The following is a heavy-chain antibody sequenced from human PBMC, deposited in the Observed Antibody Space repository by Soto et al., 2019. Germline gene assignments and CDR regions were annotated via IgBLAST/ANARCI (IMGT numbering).Heavy chain of an antibody. J-gene: IGHJ4*02. V-gene: IGHV1-69*13. CDR3: ATRPPYSSGWYRLNY. CDR2: IIPIFGTA. Sequence: SVKVSCKASGGTFSSYAISWVRQAPGQGLEWMGGIIPIFGTANYAQKFQGRVTITADESTSTAYMELSSLRSEDTAVYYCATRPPYSSGWYRLNYWGQGTLVTVSS. CDR1: GGTFSSYA. D-gene: IGHD6-19*01.